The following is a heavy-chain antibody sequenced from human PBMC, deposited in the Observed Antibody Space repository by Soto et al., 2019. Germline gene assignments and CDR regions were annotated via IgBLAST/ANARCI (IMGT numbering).Heavy chain of an antibody. Sequence: SETLSLTCAVYGGSFSGYYWSWIRQPPGKGLEWIGEINHSGSTNYNPSLKSRVTISVDTSKNQFSLKLSSVTAADTAVYYCARRVSGGSYYYYYYMDVWGKGTTVTVSS. D-gene: IGHD2-15*01. CDR1: GGSFSGYY. V-gene: IGHV4-34*01. J-gene: IGHJ6*03. CDR2: INHSGST. CDR3: ARRVSGGSYYYYYYMDV.